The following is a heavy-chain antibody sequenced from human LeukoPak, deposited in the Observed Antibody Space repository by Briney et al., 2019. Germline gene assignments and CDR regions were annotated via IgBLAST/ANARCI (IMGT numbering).Heavy chain of an antibody. D-gene: IGHD3/OR15-3a*01. J-gene: IGHJ4*02. CDR2: MYYSVST. CDR3: ASKSTAWTIDY. CDR1: GGSISSSSYY. V-gene: IGHV4-39*01. Sequence: NTSETLSLTCTVSGGSISSSSYYWGWIRQTPGKGLEWIGTMYYSVSTNYNPSLESRVTLSIDTPKNQFSLRLSSVTAADTAVCYCASKSTAWTIDYWGQGTLVTVSS.